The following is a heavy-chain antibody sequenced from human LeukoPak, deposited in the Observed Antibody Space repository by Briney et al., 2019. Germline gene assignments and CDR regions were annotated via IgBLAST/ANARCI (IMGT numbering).Heavy chain of an antibody. CDR3: ARSPGLVGANYFDY. CDR2: ISFDGNNK. J-gene: IGHJ4*02. Sequence: GGSLRLSCAASGFTFSTYAMHWVRQAPGKGLEWVTVISFDGNNKNYADSVKGRFTISRDSSKNTLYLELNSLRAEDTAVYYCARSPGLVGANYFDYWGQGTLVTVSS. CDR1: GFTFSTYA. D-gene: IGHD1-26*01. V-gene: IGHV3-30*04.